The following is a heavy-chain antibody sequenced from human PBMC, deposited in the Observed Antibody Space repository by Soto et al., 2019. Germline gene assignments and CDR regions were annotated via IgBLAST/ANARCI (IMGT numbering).Heavy chain of an antibody. CDR1: GGSISSYY. D-gene: IGHD3-22*01. CDR2: IYYSGST. V-gene: IGHV4-59*01. CDR3: ARAPRLYYYDSSGPDY. J-gene: IGHJ4*02. Sequence: PSETLSLTCTVSGGSISSYYWSWIRQPPGKGLEWIGYIYYSGSTNYNPSLKSRVTISVDTSKNQFSLKLSSVTAADTAVYYCARAPRLYYYDSSGPDYWGQGTLVTVSS.